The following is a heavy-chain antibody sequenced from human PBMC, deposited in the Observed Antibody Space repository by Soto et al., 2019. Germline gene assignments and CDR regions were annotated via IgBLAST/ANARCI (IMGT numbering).Heavy chain of an antibody. CDR3: ARGEGWGNWFDP. V-gene: IGHV1-69*02. CDR2: IIPILGIA. Sequence: QVQLVQSGAEVKKPGSSVKVSCKASGGTFSSYTISWVRQAPGQGLEWMGRIIPILGIANYAQKFQGRVTITADKSTGTAYMELSSLRSEDTAVYYCARGEGWGNWFDPWGQGTLVTVSS. D-gene: IGHD3-16*01. CDR1: GGTFSSYT. J-gene: IGHJ5*02.